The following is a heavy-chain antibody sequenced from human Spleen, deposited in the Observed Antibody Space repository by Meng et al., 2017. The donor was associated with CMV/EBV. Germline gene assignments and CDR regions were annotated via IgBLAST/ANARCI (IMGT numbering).Heavy chain of an antibody. CDR2: ISDSGDSP. V-gene: IGHV3-23*01. J-gene: IGHJ4*02. CDR1: GFTFSSYY. D-gene: IGHD5-18*01. Sequence: GESLKISCAASGFTFSSYYMDWVRQVPGKGLEWISLISDSGDSPYYADSVKGRFIISRDNSKNMVYLQMKSLRADDTARYYCAKTLNGYGGEDSWGQGTLVTVSS. CDR3: AKTLNGYGGEDS.